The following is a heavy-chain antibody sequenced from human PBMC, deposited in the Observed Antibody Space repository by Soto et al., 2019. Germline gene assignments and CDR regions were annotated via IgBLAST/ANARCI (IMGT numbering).Heavy chain of an antibody. CDR3: AREYYGLLTGYYTDS. CDR2: ISGDGVTT. J-gene: IGHJ4*02. V-gene: IGHV3-74*01. Sequence: EVQLVESGGDLVQRGGSLRLSCAASGFPFSSYWMHWVRHTPGKGLDWVARISGDGVTTYYADSVTGRITVSRDNAKNALSLQISGLRAEDTAVYYCAREYYGLLTGYYTDSWGQGTLVSVSS. CDR1: GFPFSSYW. D-gene: IGHD3-9*01.